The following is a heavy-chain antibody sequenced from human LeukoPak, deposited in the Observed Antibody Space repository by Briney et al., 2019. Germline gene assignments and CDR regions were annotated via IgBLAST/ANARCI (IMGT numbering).Heavy chain of an antibody. CDR2: IHYSGST. D-gene: IGHD6-19*01. Sequence: SETLSLTCTVSGGSISSHSWTWLRQPPGKGLEWIGYIHYSGSTNYNPSLKSRVTISEDTSKNQCSLKLTSVTAADTTVYYCARGSGWCDYWGQGTLVTVSS. J-gene: IGHJ4*02. CDR3: ARGSGWCDY. V-gene: IGHV4-59*11. CDR1: GGSISSHS.